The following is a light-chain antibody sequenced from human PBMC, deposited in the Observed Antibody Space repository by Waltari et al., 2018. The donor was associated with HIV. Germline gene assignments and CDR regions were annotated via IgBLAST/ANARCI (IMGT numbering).Light chain of an antibody. V-gene: IGKV3-15*01. J-gene: IGKJ2*01. CDR2: GAS. CDR1: QSVSSN. CDR3: QQYNNWPYT. Sequence: DIVMSQSPATLSVSPGERATLSCRASQSVSSNLTWYQHKPGQAPRLLIYGASTRAPGIPDRFGGSGSGTEFTLTISSLQSEDFAVYYCQQYNNWPYTFGQGTKREIK.